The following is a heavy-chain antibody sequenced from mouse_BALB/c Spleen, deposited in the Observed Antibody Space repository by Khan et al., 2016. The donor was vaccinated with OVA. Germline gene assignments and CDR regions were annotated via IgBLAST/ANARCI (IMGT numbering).Heavy chain of an antibody. CDR3: AREGALYYFDY. V-gene: IGHV1-76*01. Sequence: QVQLKESGAELVRPGASVKLSCKTSGYTFTSYWIHWVVQRSGQGLEWIARIYPGTDNIYYNEEFKDKATLTADKSSSTAYMQLSSLKSDDSAVYFCAREGALYYFDYWGQGTTLTLSA. J-gene: IGHJ2*01. CDR1: GYTFTSYW. D-gene: IGHD3-1*01. CDR2: IYPGTDNI.